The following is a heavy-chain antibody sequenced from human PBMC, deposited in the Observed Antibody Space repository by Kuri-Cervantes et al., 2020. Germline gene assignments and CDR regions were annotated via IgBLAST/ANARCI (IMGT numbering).Heavy chain of an antibody. CDR2: ITSGSSAI. J-gene: IGHJ4*02. V-gene: IGHV3-48*02. Sequence: GESLKISCAASGFTFSSYSMNWVRQAPGKGLYWVSYITSGSSAIYYADSVKGRFTISRDNAKNSLYLQMNSLRDEDTAVYYCTSGWSNTFDYWGQGTLVTVSS. CDR1: GFTFSSYS. D-gene: IGHD6-19*01. CDR3: TSGWSNTFDY.